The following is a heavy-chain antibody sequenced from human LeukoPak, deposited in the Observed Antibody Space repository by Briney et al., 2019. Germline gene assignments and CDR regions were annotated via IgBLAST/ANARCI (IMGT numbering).Heavy chain of an antibody. V-gene: IGHV3-7*01. CDR1: GFTFSSYW. CDR2: IKQDGSEK. J-gene: IGHJ1*01. D-gene: IGHD6-13*01. Sequence: PGGSLRLSCAASGFTFSSYWMSWVRHAPGKGLEWVANIKQDGSEKYYVDSVKGRFTISRDNAKNSLYLQMNSLRAEDTAVYYCARVAAAGTSGYFQDWGQGTLVTVSS. CDR3: ARVAAAGTSGYFQD.